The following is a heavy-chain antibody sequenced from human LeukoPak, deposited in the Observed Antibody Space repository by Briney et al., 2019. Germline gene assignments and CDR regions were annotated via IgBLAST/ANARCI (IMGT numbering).Heavy chain of an antibody. J-gene: IGHJ4*02. D-gene: IGHD1-26*01. CDR3: AKTPFYSGSLHGY. V-gene: IGHV3-23*01. CDR2: ISGSGGST. Sequence: RSGGSLRLSCAASGFTFSSYAMSWVRQAPGKGLEWVSAISGSGGSTYYADSVKGRFTISRDNSKNTLYLQMNSLRAEDTAVYYCAKTPFYSGSLHGYWGQGTLVTVSS. CDR1: GFTFSSYA.